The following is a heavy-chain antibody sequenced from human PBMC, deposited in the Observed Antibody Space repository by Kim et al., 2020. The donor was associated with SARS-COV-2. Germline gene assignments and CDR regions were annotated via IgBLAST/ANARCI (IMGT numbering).Heavy chain of an antibody. CDR2: IWYDGSNK. D-gene: IGHD1-1*01. Sequence: GGSLRLSCAASGFTFSSYGMHWVRQAPGKGLEWVAVIWYDGSNKYYADSVKGRFTISRDNSKHTLYLQMNSLRAEDTAVYYCASQSPYNRGAFDIWGQGTMVTVAS. J-gene: IGHJ3*02. V-gene: IGHV3-33*01. CDR1: GFTFSSYG. CDR3: ASQSPYNRGAFDI.